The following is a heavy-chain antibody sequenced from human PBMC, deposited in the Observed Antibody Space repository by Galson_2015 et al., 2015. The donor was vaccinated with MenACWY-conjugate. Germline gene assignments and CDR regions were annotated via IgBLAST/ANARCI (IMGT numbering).Heavy chain of an antibody. CDR1: GFTVSSNY. Sequence: SLRLSCAASGFTVSSNYIRWVRQAPGKGLGWVSVISSDGSTYYADSVKGRFTISRDSSKNTPYLQMNSLRAEDTAVYYCARDPRGYSGSGSHWGQGTLVTVSS. J-gene: IGHJ4*02. CDR2: ISSDGST. V-gene: IGHV3-66*02. CDR3: ARDPRGYSGSGSH. D-gene: IGHD3-10*01.